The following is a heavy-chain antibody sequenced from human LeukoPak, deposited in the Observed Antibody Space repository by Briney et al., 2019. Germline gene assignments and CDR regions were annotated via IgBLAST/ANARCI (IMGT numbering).Heavy chain of an antibody. V-gene: IGHV3-30*18. D-gene: IGHD2-8*01. CDR1: GFTFSSYG. J-gene: IGHJ4*02. CDR3: VKGMVYAIMPYYFDY. CDR2: ISYDGTDK. Sequence: GGSLRLSFAASGFTFSSYGMHWVRQAPGKGLEWVAVISYDGTDKYYTDSVKGRFTISRDSSKNTLYLQMNSLRAEDTAVYYCVKGMVYAIMPYYFDYWGQGTLVTVSS.